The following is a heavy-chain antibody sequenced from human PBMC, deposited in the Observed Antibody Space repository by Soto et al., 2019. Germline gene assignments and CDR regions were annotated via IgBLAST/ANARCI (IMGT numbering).Heavy chain of an antibody. D-gene: IGHD4-17*01. Sequence: QVQLVQSGAEVKKPGASVKVSCKASGYTFTSYYMHWVRQAPGQGLEWMGIINPSGGSTSYAQKFQGRVTMTRDTSPSTVYMELSSLRSEDTAVYYCARAVTSRGDAFDIWGQGTMVTVSS. V-gene: IGHV1-46*01. CDR1: GYTFTSYY. J-gene: IGHJ3*02. CDR3: ARAVTSRGDAFDI. CDR2: INPSGGST.